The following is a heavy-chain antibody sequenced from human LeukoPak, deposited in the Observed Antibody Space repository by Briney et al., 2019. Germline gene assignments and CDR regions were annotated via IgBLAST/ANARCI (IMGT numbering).Heavy chain of an antibody. J-gene: IGHJ3*01. Sequence: SETLSLTCTVSGGSMDNTNLYWTWIRQPAGKRLEWIGRIYTSGGTSYNPSLKSRVTMSVDKSNNQFSLNLGSVTAADTGVYYCVGRESTSGSFGVWGPDTLVSVSS. CDR3: VGRESTSGSFGV. D-gene: IGHD2-15*01. CDR2: IYTSGGT. CDR1: GGSMDNTNLY. V-gene: IGHV4-4*07.